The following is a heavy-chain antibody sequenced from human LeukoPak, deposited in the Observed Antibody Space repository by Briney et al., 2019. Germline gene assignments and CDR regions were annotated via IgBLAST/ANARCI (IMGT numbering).Heavy chain of an antibody. CDR1: GFTSSSYA. Sequence: GGSLRLSCAASGFTSSSYAMHWVRQAPGKGLEWVAVISYDGSNKYYADSVRGRFTISRDNSKNTLYLQMNSLRAEDTAVYYCAREGVTRELTRWGQGTLVTVSS. D-gene: IGHD4-17*01. J-gene: IGHJ4*02. V-gene: IGHV3-30-3*01. CDR3: AREGVTRELTR. CDR2: ISYDGSNK.